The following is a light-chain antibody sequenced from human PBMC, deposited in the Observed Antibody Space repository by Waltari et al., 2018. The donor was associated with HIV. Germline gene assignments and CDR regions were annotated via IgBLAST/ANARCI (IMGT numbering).Light chain of an antibody. V-gene: IGLV1-40*01. CDR1: SSNIGAGYD. Sequence: TGSSSNIGAGYDVHWYQQLPGTAPKVLIYGNSNRPSGVPDRFSGSKSGTSASLAITGLQAEDEADYYCQSYDSNLSGATVFGTGTKVTVL. J-gene: IGLJ1*01. CDR3: QSYDSNLSGATV. CDR2: GNS.